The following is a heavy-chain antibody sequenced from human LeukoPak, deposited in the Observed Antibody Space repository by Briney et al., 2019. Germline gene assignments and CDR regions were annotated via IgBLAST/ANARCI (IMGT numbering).Heavy chain of an antibody. Sequence: SETLSLTCAVYGGSFSGYYWSWIRQPPGKGLEWIGEINHSGSTNYNPSLKSRVTISVDTSKNHFSLKLSSVTAADTAVYYCARGARGLIDIVVVPAPRAKAGYYMDVWGKGTTVTVSS. CDR3: ARGARGLIDIVVVPAPRAKAGYYMDV. CDR1: GGSFSGYY. J-gene: IGHJ6*03. V-gene: IGHV4-34*01. CDR2: INHSGST. D-gene: IGHD2-2*01.